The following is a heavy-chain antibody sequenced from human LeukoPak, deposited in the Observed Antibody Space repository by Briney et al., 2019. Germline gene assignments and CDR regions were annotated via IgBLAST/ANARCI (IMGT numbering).Heavy chain of an antibody. V-gene: IGHV3-23*01. CDR1: GFTFTTYG. Sequence: PGGSLRLSGAASGFTFTTYGISWVRQAPGKGLDWVSVISGSGGTTYYADSVKGRFTISRDNSKNTLYLQMNTLRVEDTAVYYCAKGLGVGALAQFDYWGQGTLVTVSS. J-gene: IGHJ4*02. CDR3: AKGLGVGALAQFDY. D-gene: IGHD1-26*01. CDR2: ISGSGGTT.